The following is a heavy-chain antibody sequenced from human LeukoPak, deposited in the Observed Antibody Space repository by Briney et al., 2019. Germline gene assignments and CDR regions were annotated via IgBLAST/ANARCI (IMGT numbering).Heavy chain of an antibody. CDR1: VYTFNQYG. CDR2: ISANNGNT. CDR3: ARGEAYDNNEYS. D-gene: IGHD3-10*01. J-gene: IGHJ4*02. V-gene: IGHV1-18*01. Sequence: SVTVSCKASVYTFNQYGMIWLRLAPAPRRDGMGWISANNGNTNYEQTFQGRVTMTTDTSKSTAYMELRSLTSDDTAVYYCARGEAYDNNEYSWGQGNLVTVSS.